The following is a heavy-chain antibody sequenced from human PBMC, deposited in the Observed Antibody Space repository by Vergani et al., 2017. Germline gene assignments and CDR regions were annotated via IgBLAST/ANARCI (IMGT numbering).Heavy chain of an antibody. J-gene: IGHJ6*03. CDR2: ISSSSSYI. CDR3: ARGRDTMVRGLGYYYYYMDV. Sequence: EVQLVESGGGLVKPGGSLRLSCAASGFTFSSYSMNWVRQAPGKGLEWVSSISSSSSYIYYADSVKGRFTISRDNAKNSLYLQMNSLRADDTAVYYCARGRDTMVRGLGYYYYYMDVWGKGTTVTVSS. V-gene: IGHV3-21*01. D-gene: IGHD3-10*01. CDR1: GFTFSSYS.